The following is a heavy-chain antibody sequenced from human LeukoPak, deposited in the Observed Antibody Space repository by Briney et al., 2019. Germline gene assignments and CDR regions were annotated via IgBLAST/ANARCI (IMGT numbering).Heavy chain of an antibody. D-gene: IGHD3-22*01. CDR2: IKSKSAGGTI. V-gene: IGHV3-15*01. CDR1: GFSFSNAW. Sequence: GGSLRLSCAASGFSFSNAWMSWVRQAPGKGLEWVGRIKSKSAGGTIEYGAPVKGRFTISRDGSENMLYLQMSSLKTEDTAVYYCTTYDRSGYYSDYWGQGTLVTVSS. CDR3: TTYDRSGYYSDY. J-gene: IGHJ4*02.